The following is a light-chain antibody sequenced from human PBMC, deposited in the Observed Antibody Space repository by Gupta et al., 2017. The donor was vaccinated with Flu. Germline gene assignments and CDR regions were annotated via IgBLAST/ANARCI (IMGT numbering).Light chain of an antibody. CDR3: AAWDDSRSGWV. V-gene: IGLV1-47*01. CDR2: RSD. J-gene: IGLJ3*02. Sequence: RVTISCSGSNSNIGRNYVYWYQQLPGTAPKLLIYRSDQRPSGVPERFSGSKSGTSASLAISGLRAEDEADYYCAAWDDSRSGWVFGGGTKLTVL. CDR1: NSNIGRNY.